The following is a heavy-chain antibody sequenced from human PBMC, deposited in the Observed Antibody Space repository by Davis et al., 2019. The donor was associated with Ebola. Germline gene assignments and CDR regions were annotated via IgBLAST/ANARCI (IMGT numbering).Heavy chain of an antibody. CDR2: IRSKAYGGAK. V-gene: IGHV3-49*04. CDR3: TRSYDSRGFYPGYFQH. Sequence: GESLKISCTASGFTFGDYSMSWVRQAPGKGLEWVGFIRSKAYGGAKDYAASVKGRFTISRDDSKSIAYLQMNSLKTEDTAVYYCTRSYDSRGFYPGYFQHWGQGILVTVSS. J-gene: IGHJ1*01. D-gene: IGHD3-22*01. CDR1: GFTFGDYS.